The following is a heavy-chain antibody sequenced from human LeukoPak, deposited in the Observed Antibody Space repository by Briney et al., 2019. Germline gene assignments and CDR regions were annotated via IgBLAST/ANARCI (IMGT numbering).Heavy chain of an antibody. D-gene: IGHD2-15*01. CDR3: AFQKGGMVY. Sequence: GGSLRLSCAASGFTFSTFVMTWVRQAPGKGLEWVSFITHSGSSIYYADSVKGRFTISRDNAKNSLYLQMNSLRDEDTAVYYCAFQKGGMVYWGRGTLVTVSS. CDR1: GFTFSTFV. CDR2: ITHSGSSI. V-gene: IGHV3-48*02. J-gene: IGHJ4*02.